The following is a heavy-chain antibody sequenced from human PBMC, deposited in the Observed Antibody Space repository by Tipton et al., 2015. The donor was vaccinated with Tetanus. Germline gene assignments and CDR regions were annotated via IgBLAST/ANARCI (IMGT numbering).Heavy chain of an antibody. V-gene: IGHV4-59*01. J-gene: IGHJ6*02. CDR2: IFYGGAT. Sequence: VKPSETLSLTCSVSGGSITPYYWTWIRQPPGKGLEWIGYIFYGGATNYNPSLGRRRTISVDTSKNQFSLKLTSVTAADTAVYFCARKLTDYNGGGMDVWGPGTTVTVSS. CDR3: ARKLTDYNGGGMDV. D-gene: IGHD5-12*01. CDR1: GGSITPYY.